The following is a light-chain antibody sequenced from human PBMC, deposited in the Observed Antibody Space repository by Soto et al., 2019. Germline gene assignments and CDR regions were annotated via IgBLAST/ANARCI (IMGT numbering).Light chain of an antibody. CDR1: QSISSW. V-gene: IGKV1-5*01. J-gene: IGKJ2*01. Sequence: DIQMTQSPSTLSASVGDRVTITCRASQSISSWLAWYQQKPGKAPKLLIYDASSLESGVPSRFSGSGSGTEFTLTISSLQPDDFAVYYCQQYGGSPYTFGQGTKLEIK. CDR2: DAS. CDR3: QQYGGSPYT.